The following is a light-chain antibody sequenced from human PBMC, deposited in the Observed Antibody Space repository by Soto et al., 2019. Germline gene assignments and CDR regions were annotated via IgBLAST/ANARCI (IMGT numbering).Light chain of an antibody. CDR3: QLGT. CDR1: QSFRGL. J-gene: IGKJ5*01. V-gene: IGKV3-20*01. CDR2: GAS. Sequence: EVVLTQSPVTLSLSPGERATLSCRASQSFRGLLAWYQQKPGQAPRLLIYGASSRATGIPDRFSGSGSGTDFTLTISRLEPEDFAVYYCQLGTFGQGTRLEIK.